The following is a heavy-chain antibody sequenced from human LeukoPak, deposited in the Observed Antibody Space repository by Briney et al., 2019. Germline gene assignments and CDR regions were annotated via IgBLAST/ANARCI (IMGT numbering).Heavy chain of an antibody. J-gene: IGHJ4*02. V-gene: IGHV1-69*13. Sequence: ASVKVSCKASGYTFTGYYMHWVRQAPGQGLEWMGGIIPIFGTANYAQKFQGRVTITADESTSTAYMELSSLRSEDTAVYYCARDLGAAAGFDYWGQGTLVTVSS. CDR2: IIPIFGTA. CDR3: ARDLGAAAGFDY. D-gene: IGHD6-13*01. CDR1: GYTFTGYY.